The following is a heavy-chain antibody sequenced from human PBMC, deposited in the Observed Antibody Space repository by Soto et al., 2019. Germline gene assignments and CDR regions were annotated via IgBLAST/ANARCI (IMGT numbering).Heavy chain of an antibody. J-gene: IGHJ5*02. CDR3: ARDLGYCRSGTCYREWFDP. D-gene: IGHD2-15*01. Sequence: QVQLVQSGAEVKKPGASVKVTCKASGYTFTTHGISWVRQAPGQGLELMGWVSGDNGHTNYALSLQGRVTMTTDTSTNTAYMELRSLRSDDTAVYYCARDLGYCRSGTCYREWFDPWGQGTLVTVSS. CDR1: GYTFTTHG. V-gene: IGHV1-18*01. CDR2: VSGDNGHT.